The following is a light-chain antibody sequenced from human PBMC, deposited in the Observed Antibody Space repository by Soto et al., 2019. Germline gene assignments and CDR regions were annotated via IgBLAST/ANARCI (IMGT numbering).Light chain of an antibody. CDR1: QSVSSSY. Sequence: EIVLTQSPGTLSLSPGERATLSCRASQSVSSSYFAWYQKKPGQAPRLLIYGASSRATGIPDRFSGSGSGTDFTLIISRLEPEDFAVYYCQQYGSSPYTFGQGTKLEIK. CDR2: GAS. V-gene: IGKV3-20*01. CDR3: QQYGSSPYT. J-gene: IGKJ2*01.